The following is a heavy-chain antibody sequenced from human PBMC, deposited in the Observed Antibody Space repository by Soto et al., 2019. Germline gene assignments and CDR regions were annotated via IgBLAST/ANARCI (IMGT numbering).Heavy chain of an antibody. J-gene: IGHJ4*02. D-gene: IGHD3-10*01. CDR1: GGSFRGYY. CDR2: INHSGST. V-gene: IGHV4-34*01. Sequence: SETLSLTCAVYGGSFRGYYWSWIRQPPGKGLEWIGEINHSGSTNYNPSLKSRVTISVDTSKNQFSLKLSSVTAADTAVYYCARARTIHYYGSGSYVHWGQGTLVTVSS. CDR3: ARARTIHYYGSGSYVH.